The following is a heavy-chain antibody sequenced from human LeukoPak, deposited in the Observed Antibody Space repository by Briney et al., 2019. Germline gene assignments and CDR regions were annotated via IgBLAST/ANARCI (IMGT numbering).Heavy chain of an antibody. CDR1: GFTFSDYS. Sequence: GGSLRLSCAASGFTFSDYSMNWVRQAPGKGLEWVSYISSSSSTVYYADSVKGRFTISRDSSKNTLELQMSSLRAEDTAVYYCAKDQDSYGLDFWGQGTLVTVSS. D-gene: IGHD5-18*01. V-gene: IGHV3-48*04. J-gene: IGHJ4*02. CDR2: ISSSSSTV. CDR3: AKDQDSYGLDF.